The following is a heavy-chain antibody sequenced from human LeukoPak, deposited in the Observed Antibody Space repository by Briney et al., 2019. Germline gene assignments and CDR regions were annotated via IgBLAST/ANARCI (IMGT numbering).Heavy chain of an antibody. CDR1: GGSISSGGYY. D-gene: IGHD1-26*01. CDR2: IYYSGST. J-gene: IGHJ4*02. V-gene: IGHV4-31*03. Sequence: ASETLSLTCTVSGGSISSGGYYWSWIRQHPGKGLEWIGYIYYSGSTYYNPSLKSRVTISVDTSKNQFSLKLSSVTAADTAVYYCASNSGRGHLEAKAYFDYWGQGTLVTVSS. CDR3: ASNSGRGHLEAKAYFDY.